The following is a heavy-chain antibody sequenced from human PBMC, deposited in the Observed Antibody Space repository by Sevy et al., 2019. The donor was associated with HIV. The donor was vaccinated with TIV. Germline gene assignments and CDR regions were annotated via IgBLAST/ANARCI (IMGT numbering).Heavy chain of an antibody. J-gene: IGHJ3*02. V-gene: IGHV3-72*01. Sequence: GGSLRLSCAASGFTFSDHYMDWVRQAPGKGLEWVGRTRNKANSYTTEYAASVKGRFTISRVDSKNSLYLQMNSLKTEDTAVYYCATAIASTTGYDAFDIWGQGTMVTVSS. CDR2: TRNKANSYTT. D-gene: IGHD1-1*01. CDR1: GFTFSDHY. CDR3: ATAIASTTGYDAFDI.